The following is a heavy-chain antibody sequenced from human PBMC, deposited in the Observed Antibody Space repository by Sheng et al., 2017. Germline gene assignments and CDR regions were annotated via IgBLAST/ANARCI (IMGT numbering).Heavy chain of an antibody. Sequence: QVQLQESGPGLVKPSETLSLTCTVSGYSISSGYYWGWIRQPPGKGLEWIGSIYHSGSTYYNPSLKSRVTISVDTSKNQFSLKLSSVTAADTAVYYCARDGDYYGFGESLNWFDPWGQGTLVTVSS. CDR2: IYHSGST. J-gene: IGHJ5*02. CDR1: GYSISSGYY. CDR3: ARDGDYYGFGESLNWFDP. V-gene: IGHV4-38-2*02. D-gene: IGHD3-10*01.